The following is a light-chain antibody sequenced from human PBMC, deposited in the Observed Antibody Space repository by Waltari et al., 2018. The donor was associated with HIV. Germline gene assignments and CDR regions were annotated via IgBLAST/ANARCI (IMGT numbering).Light chain of an antibody. V-gene: IGKV1-5*03. J-gene: IGKJ2*01. Sequence: DIQMTQSPSTLSASVGDRVTITCRASQSISSWLAWYQQKPGKAPNLLIYKASSLKSGVPSRFSGSGSGTEFTLTISSLQPDDFATYYCQQYNSYQYTFGPGTKLEIK. CDR2: KAS. CDR3: QQYNSYQYT. CDR1: QSISSW.